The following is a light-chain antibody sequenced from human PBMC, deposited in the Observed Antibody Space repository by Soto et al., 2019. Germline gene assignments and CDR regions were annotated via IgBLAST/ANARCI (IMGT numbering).Light chain of an antibody. V-gene: IGKV1-12*01. CDR1: QDISSW. CDR3: QQANSFPLT. J-gene: IGKJ5*01. CDR2: ATS. Sequence: IQMTQSPSVVAASVLDRLPWSFWASQDISSWLVWYQQKPGKAPKHLVHATSGLQSGVPSRFSGSGSGTDFTLTISNPQSEDFATYYCQQANSFPLTFGGGPRLEN.